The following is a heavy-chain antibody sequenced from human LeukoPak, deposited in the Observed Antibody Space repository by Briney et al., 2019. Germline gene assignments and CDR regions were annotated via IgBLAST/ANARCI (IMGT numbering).Heavy chain of an antibody. Sequence: GGSLRLSCAVSGFTLSDYYMDWVRQAPGKGLEWVARSRNKANSYSTEYAASVKGRFTISRDDSKNSVLLHMNSLETEDTAVYYCAKDDSTGRYFDYWGQGSLVTVSS. CDR2: SRNKANSYST. D-gene: IGHD2-8*02. CDR1: GFTLSDYY. CDR3: AKDDSTGRYFDY. V-gene: IGHV3-72*01. J-gene: IGHJ4*02.